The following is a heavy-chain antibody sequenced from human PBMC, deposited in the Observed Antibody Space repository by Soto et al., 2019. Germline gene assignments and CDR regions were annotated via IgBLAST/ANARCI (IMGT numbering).Heavy chain of an antibody. CDR3: ARTAAAGKYYYGVDV. CDR1: AYSFTSYW. Sequence: PGESLKISCQGSAYSFTSYWIGWVRQMPGKGLEWMGIIYPGDSDTRYSPSFQGQVTITADKSISTAYLQWSSLKASDTAIYYCARTAAAGKYYYGVDVWGQGTTVTVSS. V-gene: IGHV5-51*01. D-gene: IGHD6-13*01. J-gene: IGHJ6*02. CDR2: IYPGDSDT.